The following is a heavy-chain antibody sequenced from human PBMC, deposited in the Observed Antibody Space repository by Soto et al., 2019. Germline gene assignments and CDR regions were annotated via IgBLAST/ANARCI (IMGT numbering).Heavy chain of an antibody. Sequence: GGSLRLSCAASGFTFSSYAMSWVRQAPGKGLEWVSAISGSGGSTYYADSVKGRFTISRDNSKNTLYLQMNSLRAEDTAVYYCAKTRSYNYYYYGMDVWGQGTTVTVSS. CDR3: AKTRSYNYYYYGMDV. D-gene: IGHD1-26*01. CDR1: GFTFSSYA. CDR2: ISGSGGST. J-gene: IGHJ6*02. V-gene: IGHV3-23*01.